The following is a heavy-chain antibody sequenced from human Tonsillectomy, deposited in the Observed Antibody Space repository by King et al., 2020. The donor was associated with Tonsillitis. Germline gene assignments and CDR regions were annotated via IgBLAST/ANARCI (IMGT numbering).Heavy chain of an antibody. CDR2: INWNGGST. D-gene: IGHD3-22*01. Sequence: VQLVESGGGVVRPGGSLRLSCAASGFTFEDYGMSWVRQAPGKGLEWVSGINWNGGSTGYADSVKGRFTISRDNARNSLYLQMNSLRAEDTALYYCARADRVKGHRHYYESSGYYPAAFDIWGQGTMVTISS. J-gene: IGHJ3*02. CDR3: ARADRVKGHRHYYESSGYYPAAFDI. V-gene: IGHV3-20*04. CDR1: GFTFEDYG.